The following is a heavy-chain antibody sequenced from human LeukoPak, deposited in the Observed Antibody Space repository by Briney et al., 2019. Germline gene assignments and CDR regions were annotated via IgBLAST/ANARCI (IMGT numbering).Heavy chain of an antibody. CDR3: AELGITMIGGV. D-gene: IGHD3-10*02. Sequence: GGSLRLSCAASGFTFSSYWMHWVRQAPGKGLVWVSRINSDGSSTSYADSVKGRFTISRDNAKNTLYLQMNSLRAEDAAVYYCAELGITMIGGVWGKGTTVTISS. CDR1: GFTFSSYW. CDR2: INSDGSST. J-gene: IGHJ6*04. V-gene: IGHV3-74*01.